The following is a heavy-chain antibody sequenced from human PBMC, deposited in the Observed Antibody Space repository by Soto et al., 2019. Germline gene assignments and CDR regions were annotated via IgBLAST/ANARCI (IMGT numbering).Heavy chain of an antibody. Sequence: SETLSLTCSVSGDSISGYYWSWVRQPPGKGLEWIGYIYYIGHTTYNPSLKSRVTISVDRSKNQFSLKVNSVTAADTAVYYCARQTVVTTERLGHFDDGGQGTLVTVSS. J-gene: IGHJ4*02. CDR3: ARQTVVTTERLGHFDD. CDR2: IYYIGHT. D-gene: IGHD2-15*01. CDR1: GDSISGYY. V-gene: IGHV4-59*01.